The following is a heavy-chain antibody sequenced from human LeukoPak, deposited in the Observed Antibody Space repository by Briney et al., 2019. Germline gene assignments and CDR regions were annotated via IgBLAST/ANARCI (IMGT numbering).Heavy chain of an antibody. Sequence: GESLKISCQGSGYNFTSYWIAWVRLMPGKGLELMGLIYPGDSDTRYSPSFQGQVTISADKSISTAYLQWSSLKASDTALYYCARSCSVGKCYSGAGVPYWFGPWGQGTLVTVSS. CDR1: GYNFTSYW. V-gene: IGHV5-51*01. D-gene: IGHD2-15*01. J-gene: IGHJ5*02. CDR3: ARSCSVGKCYSGAGVPYWFGP. CDR2: IYPGDSDT.